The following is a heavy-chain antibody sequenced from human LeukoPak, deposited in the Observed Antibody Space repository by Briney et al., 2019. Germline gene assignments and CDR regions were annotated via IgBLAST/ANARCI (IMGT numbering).Heavy chain of an antibody. J-gene: IGHJ4*02. D-gene: IGHD3-10*01. Sequence: SSETLSLTCTVSGGSVSSSSYYWGWIRQPPGKGLEWIGSISYSGRTYYKPSLTSRVTISVDTSKNQFSLKLSSVTAADTAVYYCASNYYGSGSLDYWGQGNLVTVSS. CDR1: GGSVSSSSYY. V-gene: IGHV4-39*01. CDR2: ISYSGRT. CDR3: ASNYYGSGSLDY.